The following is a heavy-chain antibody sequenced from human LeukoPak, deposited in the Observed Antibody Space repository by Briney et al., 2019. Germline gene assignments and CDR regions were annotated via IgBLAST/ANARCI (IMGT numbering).Heavy chain of an antibody. CDR1: GFTFSSYA. CDR2: ITGSGGST. J-gene: IGHJ4*02. V-gene: IGHV3-23*01. D-gene: IGHD4-17*01. CDR3: AKHISDYGDLYEY. Sequence: GGSLRLSCVASGFTFSSYAMTWVRQAPWKGLEWVSVITGSGGSTYYADSVRGRFTISRDNSKNTLYLQMNSLRAEDTAVYYCAKHISDYGDLYEYWGQGTLVTVSS.